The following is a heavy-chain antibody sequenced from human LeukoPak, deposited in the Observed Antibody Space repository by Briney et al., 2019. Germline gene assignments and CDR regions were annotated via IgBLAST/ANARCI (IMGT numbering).Heavy chain of an antibody. V-gene: IGHV4-59*08. CDR2: FYYRGSS. Sequence: SETLSLTCTVSGGSISSFYWSWIRQPPGKGLEWIGYFYYRGSSNYNPSLQSRVTISVDTSKNQFSLRLSSVTAADTAVYYCATGYRGGWQNWFDPWGQGTLVTVSS. CDR1: GGSISSFY. D-gene: IGHD6-19*01. CDR3: ATGYRGGWQNWFDP. J-gene: IGHJ5*02.